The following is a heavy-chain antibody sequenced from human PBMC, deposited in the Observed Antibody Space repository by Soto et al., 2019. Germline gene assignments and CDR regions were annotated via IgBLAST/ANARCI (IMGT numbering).Heavy chain of an antibody. J-gene: IGHJ6*02. D-gene: IGHD2-21*01. CDR2: ISYDGSNK. CDR3: AKDPTPGHILYYYYGMDV. CDR1: GFTFSSYA. V-gene: IGHV3-30-3*01. Sequence: PGGSLRLSCAASGFTFSSYAMHWVRQAPGKGLEWVAVISYDGSNKYYADSVKGRFTISRDNSKNTLYLQMNSLRAEDTAVYYCAKDPTPGHILYYYYGMDVWGQGTTVTVSS.